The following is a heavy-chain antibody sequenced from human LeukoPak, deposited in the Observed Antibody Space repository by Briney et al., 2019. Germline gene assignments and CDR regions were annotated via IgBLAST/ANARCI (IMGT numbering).Heavy chain of an antibody. D-gene: IGHD4/OR15-4a*01. Sequence: GGSLRLACAASGFTFSSYGIHWVRQAPGKGLEWVAFIRHDGSSEYYTDSVKGRFTISRDNYKTPLYLQMNSLRAEDTAVYYCAKSRMTIMTHAGMDVWGKGTTVTISS. CDR2: IRHDGSSE. V-gene: IGHV3-30*02. CDR1: GFTFSSYG. J-gene: IGHJ6*04. CDR3: AKSRMTIMTHAGMDV.